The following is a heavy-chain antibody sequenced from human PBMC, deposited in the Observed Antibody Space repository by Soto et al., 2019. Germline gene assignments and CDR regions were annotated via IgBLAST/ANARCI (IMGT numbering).Heavy chain of an antibody. CDR2: ISRIGGST. D-gene: IGHD3-10*01. J-gene: IGHJ3*02. Sequence: QPGGSXGLSCAASGVTVSSYAMSWVRQAPGKGLEWVSAISRIGGSTYYADSVKGRLTISSDNSNNTLYRQMNSLRAEDTAVYYCAKDPTGIWFGGNNDAFDIWRQGTMVTVSS. CDR3: AKDPTGIWFGGNNDAFDI. CDR1: GVTVSSYA. V-gene: IGHV3-23*01.